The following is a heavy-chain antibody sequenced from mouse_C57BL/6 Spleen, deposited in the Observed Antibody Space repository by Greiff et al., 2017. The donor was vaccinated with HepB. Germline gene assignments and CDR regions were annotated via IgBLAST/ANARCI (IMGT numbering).Heavy chain of an antibody. CDR3: ARDGGFFDY. CDR1: GFTFSSYA. V-gene: IGHV5-4*01. CDR2: ISAGGSYT. Sequence: EVQGVESGGGLVKPGGSLKLSCAASGFTFSSYAMSWVRQTPEKRLEWVATISAGGSYTYYPDNVKGRFTISRDNAKNNLYLQMSHLKSEDTAMYYCARDGGFFDYWGQGTTLTVSS. J-gene: IGHJ2*01.